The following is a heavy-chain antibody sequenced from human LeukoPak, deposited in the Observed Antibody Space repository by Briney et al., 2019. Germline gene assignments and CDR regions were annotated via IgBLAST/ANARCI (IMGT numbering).Heavy chain of an antibody. Sequence: ASVKVSCKASGGTFSSYAISWVRQAPGQGLEWMGGIIPIFGTANYAQKFQGRVTITTDESTSTAYMELSSLRSEDTAVYYCAHESTLAAAGSRYFDLWRRGTLVTVSS. V-gene: IGHV1-69*05. D-gene: IGHD6-13*01. CDR1: GGTFSSYA. CDR3: AHESTLAAAGSRYFDL. CDR2: IIPIFGTA. J-gene: IGHJ2*01.